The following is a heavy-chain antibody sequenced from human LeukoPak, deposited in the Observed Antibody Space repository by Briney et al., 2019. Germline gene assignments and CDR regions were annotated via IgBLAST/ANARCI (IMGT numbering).Heavy chain of an antibody. V-gene: IGHV3-9*01. D-gene: IGHD3-22*01. CDR1: GFTFDDYA. Sequence: PGRSLRLSCAASGFTFDDYAMHWVRQAPGKGLEWVSGISWNSGSIGYADSVKGRFTISRDNAKNSLYLQMNSLRAEDTAVYYCARQAYYYDSSGSEPFDYWGQGTLVTVSS. CDR3: ARQAYYYDSSGSEPFDY. J-gene: IGHJ4*02. CDR2: ISWNSGSI.